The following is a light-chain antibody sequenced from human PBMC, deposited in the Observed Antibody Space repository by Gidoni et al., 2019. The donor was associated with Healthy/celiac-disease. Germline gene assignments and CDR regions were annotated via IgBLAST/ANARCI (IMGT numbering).Light chain of an antibody. Sequence: EIVMTQSPATLSVSPGESATLSCRASQSVSSNLAWYQQKPGQAPRLLLYGASTRATGIPARFSGSGSGTEFTLTISSLQSEDFAVYYCQQYNNWPPTFGQGTKVEIK. CDR3: QQYNNWPPT. CDR1: QSVSSN. J-gene: IGKJ1*01. V-gene: IGKV3-15*01. CDR2: GAS.